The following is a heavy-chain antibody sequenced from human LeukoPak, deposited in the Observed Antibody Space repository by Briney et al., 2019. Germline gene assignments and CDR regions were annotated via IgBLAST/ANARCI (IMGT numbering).Heavy chain of an antibody. J-gene: IGHJ5*02. CDR1: GGSISSGGYS. D-gene: IGHD4-11*01. V-gene: IGHV4-30-2*01. CDR3: ARAGLPPGKEFDP. CDR2: IYHSGST. Sequence: SETLSLTCAVSGGSISSGGYSWSWIRQPPGKGLEWIGYIYHSGSTYYNPSLKSRVTISVDRSKNQFSLKLSSVTAADTAVYYCARAGLPPGKEFDPWGQGTLVTVSS.